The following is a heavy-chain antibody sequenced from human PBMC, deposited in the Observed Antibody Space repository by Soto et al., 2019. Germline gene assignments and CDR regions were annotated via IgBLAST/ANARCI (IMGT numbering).Heavy chain of an antibody. V-gene: IGHV3-7*01. CDR3: VRETADRL. CDR2: INKDGSEK. J-gene: IGHJ6*04. Sequence: EVQVVESGGGLVQPGGSLRLSCAASGFTFTSYWMTWVRRAPGRGLEWVANINKDGSEKSYVDSVKGRFTISRDNAKSSLYLQMNSLRADDTAVYYCVRETADRLWGKGTTVIVSS. CDR1: GFTFTSYW.